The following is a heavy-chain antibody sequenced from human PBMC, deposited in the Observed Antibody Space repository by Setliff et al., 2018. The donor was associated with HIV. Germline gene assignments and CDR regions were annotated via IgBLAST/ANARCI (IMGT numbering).Heavy chain of an antibody. CDR3: ARDSGTGGPGRWVDP. V-gene: IGHV1-18*01. J-gene: IGHJ5*02. D-gene: IGHD1-1*01. CDR2: ISGYNRIT. CDR1: GYIFSNFG. Sequence: GASVKVSCKSVGYIFSNFGFTWVRQAPGQGLEWMGYISGYNRITFYAQEFQGRVTLTTDISTVTAYMEVRGLASDDTAVYYCARDSGTGGPGRWVDPWGQGTLVTVSS.